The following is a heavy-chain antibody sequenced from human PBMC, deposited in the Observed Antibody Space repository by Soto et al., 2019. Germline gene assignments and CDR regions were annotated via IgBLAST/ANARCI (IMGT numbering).Heavy chain of an antibody. Sequence: GGSLRLSCAASGFTFSSYWMTWVRQAPGKGLEWVANIKQGGNEKHYMDSVKGRFTISSDNAKNSLYLQMNSLRAEDTAVYYCARDVLGPADFWGQGTLVTVSS. V-gene: IGHV3-7*01. D-gene: IGHD2-2*01. CDR3: ARDVLGPADF. J-gene: IGHJ4*02. CDR1: GFTFSSYW. CDR2: IKQGGNEK.